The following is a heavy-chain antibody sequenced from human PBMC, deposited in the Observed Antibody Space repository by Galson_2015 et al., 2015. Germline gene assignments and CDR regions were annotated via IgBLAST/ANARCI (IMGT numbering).Heavy chain of an antibody. CDR3: ARDPEAYYFVSGNGWFFEH. J-gene: IGHJ1*01. CDR1: GFTFSNYD. Sequence: SLRLSCAASGFTFSNYDMHWVRQAPGRGLEWVTLISHDGSTKYYADSVKGRFTISRDNSKKTLYLQMNSLRPEDTAVYYCARDPEAYYFVSGNGWFFEHWGQGTLVTVSS. V-gene: IGHV3-30*01. CDR2: ISHDGSTK. D-gene: IGHD3-10*01.